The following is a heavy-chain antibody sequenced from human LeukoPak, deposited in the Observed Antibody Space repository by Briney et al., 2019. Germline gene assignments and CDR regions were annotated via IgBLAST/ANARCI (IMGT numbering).Heavy chain of an antibody. V-gene: IGHV3-66*02. CDR1: GLIVTRNY. D-gene: IGHD4-23*01. J-gene: IGHJ4*02. CDR3: AGGATVVTLDY. CDR2: VYSSGSV. Sequence: GGSLRLSCAASGLIVTRNYMSWVRQAPGKGLEWVSVVYSSGSVFYADSVNGRFTISRDNSKNTLNLQMTNLRPEDTAVYYCAGGATVVTLDYWGQGTLVTVSS.